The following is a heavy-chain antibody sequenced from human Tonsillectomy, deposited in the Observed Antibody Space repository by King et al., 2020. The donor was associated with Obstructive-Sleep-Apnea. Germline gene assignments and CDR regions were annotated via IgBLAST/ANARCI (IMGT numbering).Heavy chain of an antibody. CDR3: AREGVSERIRYFEWLLP. Sequence: VQLVESGAEVKKPGASVKVSCKTSGYTFTDYYMHWVRQAPGQGLEWMGWINPNSGGTKYAQKFQGRVIMTRDTSTSTAYMELSSLRSDDTAVYFCAREGVSERIRYFEWLLPWGQGTLVTISS. D-gene: IGHD3-9*01. CDR2: INPNSGGT. CDR1: GYTFTDYY. J-gene: IGHJ5*02. V-gene: IGHV1-2*02.